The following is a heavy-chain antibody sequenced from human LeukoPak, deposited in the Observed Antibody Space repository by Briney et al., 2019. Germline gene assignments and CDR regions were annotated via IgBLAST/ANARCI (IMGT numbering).Heavy chain of an antibody. CDR3: AKDMTTRGAFDI. CDR1: GFAFSSYV. Sequence: GGSLRLFCGASGFAFSSYVINWVRQAPGKGLEWVSAIGGTGRTYYADPVKGRSTISRDNSKNTVFLQMNSLRAEDTAIFYCAKDMTTRGAFDIWGQGTMVTASS. CDR2: IGGTGRT. D-gene: IGHD1-1*01. V-gene: IGHV3-23*01. J-gene: IGHJ3*02.